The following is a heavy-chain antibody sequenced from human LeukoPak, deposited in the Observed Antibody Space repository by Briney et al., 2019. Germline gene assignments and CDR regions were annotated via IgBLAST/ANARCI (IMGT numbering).Heavy chain of an antibody. CDR3: ARGRRDFWSGYYTGERRWGFDY. CDR1: GGSFSGYY. D-gene: IGHD3-3*01. V-gene: IGHV4-34*01. J-gene: IGHJ4*02. Sequence: SETLSLTCAVYGGSFSGYYWSWIPQPPGKGLEWRGEIILSGSTNSNPSLKSRVTISVDTSKNQFSLKLSSVTAAATAVYYCARGRRDFWSGYYTGERRWGFDYWGQGALVTVSS. CDR2: IILSGST.